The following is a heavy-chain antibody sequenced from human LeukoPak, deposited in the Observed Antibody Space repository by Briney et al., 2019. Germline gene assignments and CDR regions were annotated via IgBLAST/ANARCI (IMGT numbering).Heavy chain of an antibody. D-gene: IGHD5-12*01. J-gene: IGHJ4*02. V-gene: IGHV1-2*02. CDR2: INPNSGGT. CDR1: VYTFTGYY. Sequence: ASVKVSCKASVYTFTGYYMHWVRHAPGQGLEWMGWINPNSGGTNYAQKFQGRVTMTRDTSISTAYMELSRLRSDDTAVYYCARVDAIVATTPDYWGQGTLVTVSS. CDR3: ARVDAIVATTPDY.